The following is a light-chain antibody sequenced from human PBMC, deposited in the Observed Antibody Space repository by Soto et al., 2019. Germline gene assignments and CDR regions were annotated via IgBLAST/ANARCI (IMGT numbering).Light chain of an antibody. CDR2: AGT. J-gene: IGLJ1*01. CDR3: CSHAGSYTYV. CDR1: SSDVGGYNL. V-gene: IGLV2-23*01. Sequence: QSALTQPASVSGSPGQSITISCTGTSSDVGGYNLVSWFQQHPGKVPKLMIYAGTKRPSGVSDRFSGSKSGNTASLTISGLQAEDEADYYCCSHAGSYTYVFGTGTKVTVL.